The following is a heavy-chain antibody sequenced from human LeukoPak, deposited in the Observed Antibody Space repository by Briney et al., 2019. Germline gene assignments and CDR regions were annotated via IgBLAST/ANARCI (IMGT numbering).Heavy chain of an antibody. D-gene: IGHD2-15*01. CDR1: GGSFSGYY. V-gene: IGHV4-34*01. Sequence: SETLSLTCAVYGGSFSGYYWSWIRPPPGKGLEWIGETNHSGSTNYNPSLKSRVTISVDTSKNQFSLKLSSVTAADTAVYYCASSYSLGYCSGGSCYPLYYFDYWGQGTLVTVSS. CDR2: TNHSGST. J-gene: IGHJ4*02. CDR3: ASSYSLGYCSGGSCYPLYYFDY.